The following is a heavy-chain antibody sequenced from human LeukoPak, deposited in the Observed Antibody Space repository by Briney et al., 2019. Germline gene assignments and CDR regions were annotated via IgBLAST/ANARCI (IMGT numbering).Heavy chain of an antibody. CDR2: FYTSGST. Sequence: SETLSLTCTVSGDSISSGDFYWSWIRQPAGKGLEWIGRFYTSGSTNYNPSLKSRGTISVDTSKNQFSLKLSSVTAADTAVYYCARGPYYYDSSGNFDYWGQGTLVTVSS. J-gene: IGHJ4*02. D-gene: IGHD3-22*01. CDR3: ARGPYYYDSSGNFDY. CDR1: GDSISSGDFY. V-gene: IGHV4-61*02.